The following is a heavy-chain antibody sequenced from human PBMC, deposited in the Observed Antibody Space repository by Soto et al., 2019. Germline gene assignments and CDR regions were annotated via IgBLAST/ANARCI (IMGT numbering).Heavy chain of an antibody. Sequence: QVQLVESGGGVVQPGRSLRLSCAASGFTFSSYGMHWVRQAPGKGLEWVAVISYGGSNKYYADSVKGRFTISRDNSKNTLYLQMNNLRAEDTAVYYCAKDNCISISCYRLYNWFDPWGQGTLVTVSS. CDR2: ISYGGSNK. D-gene: IGHD2-2*01. CDR1: GFTFSSYG. J-gene: IGHJ5*02. CDR3: AKDNCISISCYRLYNWFDP. V-gene: IGHV3-30*18.